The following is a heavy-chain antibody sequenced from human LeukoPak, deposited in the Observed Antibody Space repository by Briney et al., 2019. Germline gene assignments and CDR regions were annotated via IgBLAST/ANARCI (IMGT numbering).Heavy chain of an antibody. CDR3: ARHSSNWFYFDY. V-gene: IGHV4-59*08. D-gene: IGHD6-13*01. CDR1: GGSISSYY. CDR2: IYYSGST. J-gene: IGHJ4*02. Sequence: PAETVPLTCTVSGGSISSYYWSWIRQPPGKELEWIGYIYYSGSTKYNPSLKSRVTMSVDTSKKQFSLKLSSVTAADTAVYYCARHSSNWFYFDYWGQGTLVTVSS.